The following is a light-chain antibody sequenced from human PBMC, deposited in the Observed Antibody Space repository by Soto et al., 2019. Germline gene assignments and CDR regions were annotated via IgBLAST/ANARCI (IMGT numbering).Light chain of an antibody. Sequence: QSALTQPASVSGSPGQSITISCTGTSSDVGSYNLVSWYQQHPGKAPKLMIYEVSKRPSGVSNRFSGSKSANTASLTISGLQAEDEADYYGCSYAGSSTYVFGTGTKLTVL. CDR2: EVS. V-gene: IGLV2-23*02. CDR3: CSYAGSSTYV. J-gene: IGLJ1*01. CDR1: SSDVGSYNL.